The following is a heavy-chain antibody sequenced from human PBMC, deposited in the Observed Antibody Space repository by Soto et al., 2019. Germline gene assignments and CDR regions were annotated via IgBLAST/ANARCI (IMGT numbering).Heavy chain of an antibody. D-gene: IGHD5-12*01. J-gene: IGHJ3*02. CDR1: GATLNSFINYG. CDR3: AREAATKILVLKYDALEI. Sequence: QVQLVQSGAEVKKPGSSVRVSCKASGATLNSFINYGITWVRQAPGQGLEYMGGIIPVFCAANHAQKFQGRVTISADESTRTVNMELSSLTSKDTAVYYCAREAATKILVLKYDALEIWGQGTMVTVSS. V-gene: IGHV1-69*12. CDR2: IIPVFCAA.